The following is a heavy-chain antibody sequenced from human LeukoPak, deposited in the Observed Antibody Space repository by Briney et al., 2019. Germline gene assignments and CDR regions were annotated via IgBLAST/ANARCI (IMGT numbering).Heavy chain of an antibody. CDR1: GGSISGKSYY. CDR3: ARRRTLGVSGGCCWFDP. V-gene: IGHV4-39*07. D-gene: IGHD3-16*01. Sequence: SETLSLTCTVSGGSISGKSYYWAWIRQPPGKGLEWIGSSYYGGNTYYNASLKSRTSISIDASKNQFSLRLNSMTAADTAVYYCARRRTLGVSGGCCWFDPWGQGTLVTVSS. CDR2: SYYGGNT. J-gene: IGHJ5*02.